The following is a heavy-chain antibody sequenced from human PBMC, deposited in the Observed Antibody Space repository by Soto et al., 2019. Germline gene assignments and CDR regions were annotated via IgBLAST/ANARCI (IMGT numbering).Heavy chain of an antibody. CDR2: INHSGST. CDR1: GGSFSGYY. CDR3: ARGSAARELPFDF. V-gene: IGHV4-34*01. D-gene: IGHD6-6*01. J-gene: IGHJ4*02. Sequence: QVQLQQWGAGLLKPSETLSLTCAVYGGSFSGYYWSWIRQPPGKGLEWIGEINHSGSTNYNPSLKIRVTISVDTSKNQFSLKLSSVTAADTAVYYCARGSAARELPFDFWGQGTLVTVSS.